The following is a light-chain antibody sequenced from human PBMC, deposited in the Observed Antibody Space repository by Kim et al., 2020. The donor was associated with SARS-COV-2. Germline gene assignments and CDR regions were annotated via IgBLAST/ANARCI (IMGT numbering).Light chain of an antibody. J-gene: IGLJ3*02. CDR2: QDS. CDR3: QAWDGSTWV. V-gene: IGLV3-1*01. Sequence: SYELTQPHSVSVSPGQTASITCSGDKLGDKYACWYQQKPGQSPLLVIYQDSKRPSGIPERFSGSNSGNTATLTISGTQAMDEADYYCQAWDGSTWVFGGGTQLTVL. CDR1: KLGDKY.